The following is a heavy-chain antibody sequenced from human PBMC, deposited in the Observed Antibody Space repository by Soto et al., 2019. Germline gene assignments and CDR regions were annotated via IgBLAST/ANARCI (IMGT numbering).Heavy chain of an antibody. D-gene: IGHD3-16*02. J-gene: IGHJ4*02. V-gene: IGHV4-31*03. CDR2: IYYSGST. CDR1: GGSISSGGYY. CDR3: ARLFYDYVWGSYRPRYFDY. Sequence: PSETLSLTCTVSGGSISSGGYYWIWIRQHPGKGLEWIGYIYYSGSTYYNPPLKSRVTISVGTSKNQFSLKLSSVTAADTAVYYCARLFYDYVWGSYRPRYFDYWGQGTLVTVSS.